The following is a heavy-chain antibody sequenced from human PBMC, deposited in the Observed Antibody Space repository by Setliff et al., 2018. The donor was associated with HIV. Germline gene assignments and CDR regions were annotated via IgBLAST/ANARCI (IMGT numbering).Heavy chain of an antibody. Sequence: SETLSLTCTVSSGPISSGGYFWGWIRQHPGKGLEWIGYIYYTGSTYYNPSLKSRVTISIDTSKNQFSLNLSSVTAADSAVYYCAKLSRLTSLRNAFDIWGQGAVVTVSS. V-gene: IGHV4-31*03. CDR3: AKLSRLTSLRNAFDI. J-gene: IGHJ3*02. CDR1: SGPISSGGYF. D-gene: IGHD3-10*01. CDR2: IYYTGST.